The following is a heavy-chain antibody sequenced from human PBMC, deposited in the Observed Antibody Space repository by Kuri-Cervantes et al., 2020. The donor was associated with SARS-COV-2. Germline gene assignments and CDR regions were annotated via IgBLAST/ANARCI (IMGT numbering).Heavy chain of an antibody. D-gene: IGHD1-1*01. CDR2: INPDGSYT. V-gene: IGHV3-74*01. J-gene: IGHJ4*02. CDR1: GFTFSSYA. CDR3: VRDGDHWNFDY. Sequence: GESLKISCAASGFTFSSYAMSWVRQAPGKGLEWVSRINPDGSYTNNADSVKGRFTLSRDNAKNMLFLQMNSLRAEDTAVYYCVRDGDHWNFDYWGQGTLVTVSS.